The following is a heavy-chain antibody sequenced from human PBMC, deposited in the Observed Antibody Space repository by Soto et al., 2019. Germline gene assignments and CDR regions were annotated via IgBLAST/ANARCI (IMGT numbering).Heavy chain of an antibody. CDR3: ARDRASGPNHFDF. J-gene: IGHJ4*02. V-gene: IGHV6-1*01. CDR1: GDSVSSNSAA. CDR2: TYYKSKWYN. D-gene: IGHD1-26*01. Sequence: LSLTCAISGDSVSSNSAAWNWIRQSPSRGLEWLGATYYKSKWYNDYAVSVKSRIIINPDTSKNQFSLLLNSVTPEDTAVYYCARDRASGPNHFDFWGQGTVVTVSS.